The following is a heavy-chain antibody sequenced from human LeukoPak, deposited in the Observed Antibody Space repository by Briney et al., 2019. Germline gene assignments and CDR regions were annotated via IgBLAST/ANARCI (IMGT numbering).Heavy chain of an antibody. CDR2: ISSRSSHI. CDR1: GFTSTTYT. Sequence: GGSLRLSCAASGFTSTTYTMHWLRQAPGKGLEWVSSISSRSSHIDYTDSVKGRFIISRDNAKNSLYLQMNSLRAEDTAVYYCAREGNSWYDYWGQGTLVTVSS. D-gene: IGHD6-13*01. CDR3: AREGNSWYDY. J-gene: IGHJ4*02. V-gene: IGHV3-21*01.